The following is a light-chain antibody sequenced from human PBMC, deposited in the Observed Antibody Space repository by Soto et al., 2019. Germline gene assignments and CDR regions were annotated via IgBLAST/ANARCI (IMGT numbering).Light chain of an antibody. CDR3: AAWDDSLIAYV. CDR1: GSNIGSNS. V-gene: IGLV1-44*01. CDR2: GSD. J-gene: IGLJ1*01. Sequence: QSVLTQPPSASGAPGQRVPISCSGSGSNIGSNSVNWYQQLPGTAPKLLIYGSDQRPSGVPDRFSGSKSGTSASLAISGLQSEDEADYYCAAWDDSLIAYVFGTGTKLTVL.